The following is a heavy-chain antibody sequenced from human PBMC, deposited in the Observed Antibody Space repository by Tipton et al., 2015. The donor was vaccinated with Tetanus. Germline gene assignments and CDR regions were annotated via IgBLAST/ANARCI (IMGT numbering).Heavy chain of an antibody. CDR3: ARRGEARANWFDS. J-gene: IGHJ5*01. D-gene: IGHD2-21*01. CDR2: ISTSSTTI. V-gene: IGHV3-48*02. CDR1: GFTFNTYN. Sequence: VQLVQSGGGLVQPGGSLRLSCAASGFTFNTYNMNWVRQAPGKGLEWVSYISTSSTTIFYADSVRGRFTISRDNAKNSLYLQMNSLRDEDTAVYYCARRGEARANWFDSWGQGTLVTVSS.